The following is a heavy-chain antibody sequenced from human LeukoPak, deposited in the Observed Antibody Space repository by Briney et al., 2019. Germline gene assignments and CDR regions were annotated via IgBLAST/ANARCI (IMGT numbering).Heavy chain of an antibody. CDR2: IYTSGST. Sequence: SETLSLTCTASGGSISSYYWSWIRQPAGKGLEWIGRIYTSGSTNYNPSLKSRVTMSVDTSKNQFSLKLSSVTAADTAVYYCARVGDFWHGDQWFDPWGQGTLVTVSS. CDR1: GGSISSYY. CDR3: ARVGDFWHGDQWFDP. D-gene: IGHD3-3*01. V-gene: IGHV4-4*07. J-gene: IGHJ5*02.